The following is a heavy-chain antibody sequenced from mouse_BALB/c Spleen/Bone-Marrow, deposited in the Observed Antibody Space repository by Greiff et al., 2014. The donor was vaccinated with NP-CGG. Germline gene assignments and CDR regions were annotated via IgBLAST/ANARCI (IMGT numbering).Heavy chain of an antibody. CDR3: ARPHYYGSSWFAY. CDR1: GFTFSSYA. V-gene: IGHV5-9-3*01. D-gene: IGHD1-1*01. CDR2: ISSGGSYT. J-gene: IGHJ3*01. Sequence: VESGGGLVKPGGSLKLSCAASGFTFSSYAMSWVRQTPEKRLEWVATISSGGSYTYYPDSVKGRFTISRDNAKNTLYLQMSSLRSEDTAMYYCARPHYYGSSWFAYWGQGTLVTVSA.